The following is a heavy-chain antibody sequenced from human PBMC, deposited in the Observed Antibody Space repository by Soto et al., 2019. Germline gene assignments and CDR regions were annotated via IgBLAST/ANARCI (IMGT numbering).Heavy chain of an antibody. Sequence: SVKLSCKECGGTFSSYAISWVRQANEQGLEWMGGIIPIFGTANYAQKFQGRVTITADESTSTAYMELSSLRSEDTAVYYCARGNIVLVPAPITLVPHHFDYCGQGTLVTSPQ. CDR1: GGTFSSYA. D-gene: IGHD2-2*01. CDR3: ARGNIVLVPAPITLVPHHFDY. CDR2: IIPIFGTA. J-gene: IGHJ4*02. V-gene: IGHV1-69*01.